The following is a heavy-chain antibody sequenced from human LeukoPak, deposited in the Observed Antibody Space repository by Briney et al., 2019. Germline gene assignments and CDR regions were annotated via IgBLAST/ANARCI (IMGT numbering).Heavy chain of an antibody. J-gene: IGHJ4*02. CDR3: ARNLDGYSSGWTDY. Sequence: SETLYLTCAVYGGSFSGYYWSWIRQPPGKGLEWIGEINRSGSTNYNPSLKSRVTISVDTSKNQFSLKLSSVTAADTAVYYCARNLDGYSSGWTDYWGQGTLVTVSS. CDR2: INRSGST. V-gene: IGHV4-34*01. CDR1: GGSFSGYY. D-gene: IGHD6-19*01.